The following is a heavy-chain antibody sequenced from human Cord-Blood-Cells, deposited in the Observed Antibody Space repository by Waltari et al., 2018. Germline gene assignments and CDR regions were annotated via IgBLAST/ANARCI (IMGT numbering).Heavy chain of an antibody. CDR3: ARRPPPYSGSYYRFDP. J-gene: IGHJ5*02. CDR1: GGSFSGYY. Sequence: QVQLQQWGAGLLKPSETLSLTCAVYGGSFSGYYWSWIRQPPGKGLEWIGEINHSGSTNYNPSLKSRVTISVDTSKNQFSLKLSSVTAADTAVYYCARRPPPYSGSYYRFDPWGQGTLVTVSS. CDR2: INHSGST. D-gene: IGHD1-26*01. V-gene: IGHV4-34*01.